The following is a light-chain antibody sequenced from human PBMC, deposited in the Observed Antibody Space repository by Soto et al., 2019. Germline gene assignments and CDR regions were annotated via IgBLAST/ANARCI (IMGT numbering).Light chain of an antibody. Sequence: QSVLTQPRSVSGSPGQSVTISCTGTSGDVGGYNYVSWYQQHPGKAPKLMIYDVSKRPSGVPDRFSGSKSGNTASLTISGLQAEDEADYYCCSYAGSYPYVFGTGTKLTVL. CDR3: CSYAGSYPYV. V-gene: IGLV2-11*01. CDR1: SGDVGGYNY. J-gene: IGLJ1*01. CDR2: DVS.